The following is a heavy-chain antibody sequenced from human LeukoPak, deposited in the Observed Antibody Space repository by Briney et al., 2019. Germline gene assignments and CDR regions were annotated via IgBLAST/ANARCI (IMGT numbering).Heavy chain of an antibody. CDR3: ARGPYDYYDSSGYYSRDY. D-gene: IGHD3-22*01. J-gene: IGHJ4*02. CDR1: GYTFTGYF. CDR2: ISAYNGNT. Sequence: GASVKVSCKASGYTFTGYFMHWVRQAPGQGLEWMGWISAYNGNTKYAQKLQGRVTMTTDTSTSTAYMELRSLRSDDTAVYYCARGPYDYYDSSGYYSRDYWGQGTLVTVSS. V-gene: IGHV1-18*04.